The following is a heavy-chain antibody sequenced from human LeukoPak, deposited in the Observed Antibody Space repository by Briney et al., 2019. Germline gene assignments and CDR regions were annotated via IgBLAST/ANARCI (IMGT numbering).Heavy chain of an antibody. V-gene: IGHV1-18*01. Sequence: ASVKVSCKASGYTFTSYGISWVRQAPGQGLEWMGWISAYNGNTNYAQKLQGRVTMTTDTSTSTAYMELRSLRSDDTAVYYCASFRYCSSTSCYPYSYYCYMDVWGKGTTVTVSS. CDR1: GYTFTSYG. J-gene: IGHJ6*03. D-gene: IGHD2-2*01. CDR2: ISAYNGNT. CDR3: ASFRYCSSTSCYPYSYYCYMDV.